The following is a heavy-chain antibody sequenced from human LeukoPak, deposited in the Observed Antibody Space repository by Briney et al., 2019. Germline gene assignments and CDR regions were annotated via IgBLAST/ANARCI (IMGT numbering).Heavy chain of an antibody. Sequence: GGSLRLSCAASGFTFSSYWMSWVRQAPGKGLEWFSSISSSSSYIYYADSVKGRFTISRDNAKNSLYLQMNSLRAEDTAVYYCARDSSGWSDYYYYYMDVWGKGTTVTVSS. J-gene: IGHJ6*03. CDR3: ARDSSGWSDYYYYYMDV. CDR2: ISSSSSYI. D-gene: IGHD6-19*01. CDR1: GFTFSSYW. V-gene: IGHV3-21*01.